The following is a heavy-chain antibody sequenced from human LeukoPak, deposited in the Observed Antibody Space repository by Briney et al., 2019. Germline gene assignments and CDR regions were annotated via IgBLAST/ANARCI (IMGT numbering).Heavy chain of an antibody. CDR3: VRSAFLTTEFYFDY. J-gene: IGHJ4*01. V-gene: IGHV3-74*01. CDR2: INTDGRTI. CDR1: GFTFSDYY. Sequence: GGSLRLSCAASGFTFSDYYMSWIRQAPGKGLVWVSRINTDGRTITYADSVKGRFTISRGNAKNTLYLQMNSLRAEDTAVYYCVRSAFLTTEFYFDYWGHGTLVTVSS. D-gene: IGHD4-11*01.